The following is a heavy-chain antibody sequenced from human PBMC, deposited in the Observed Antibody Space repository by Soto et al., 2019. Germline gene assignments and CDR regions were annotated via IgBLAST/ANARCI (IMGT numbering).Heavy chain of an antibody. J-gene: IGHJ4*02. CDR3: ARAPRDIWELPGY. CDR1: GFTFSSYW. V-gene: IGHV3-74*01. CDR2: INSDGSST. D-gene: IGHD1-7*01. Sequence: PGGSLRLSCAASGFTFSSYWMHWVRQAPGKGLVWVSRINSDGSSTSYVDSVKGRFTISRDNAKNTLHLQMNSLRAEDTAVYYCARAPRDIWELPGYWGQGTLVTVSS.